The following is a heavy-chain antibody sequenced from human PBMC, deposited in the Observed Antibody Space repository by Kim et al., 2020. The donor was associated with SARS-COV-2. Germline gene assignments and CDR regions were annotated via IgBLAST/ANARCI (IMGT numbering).Heavy chain of an antibody. D-gene: IGHD2-21*01. CDR1: GFTFSSYA. V-gene: IGHV3-23*01. CDR2: ISGSGGST. J-gene: IGHJ4*02. Sequence: GGSLRLSCAASGFTFSSYAMSWVRQAPGKGLEWVSAISGSGGSTYYADSVKGRFTISRDNSKNTLYLQMNSLRAEDTAVYYCAKDLLAYCGGDCYLEYWGQGTLVTVSS. CDR3: AKDLLAYCGGDCYLEY.